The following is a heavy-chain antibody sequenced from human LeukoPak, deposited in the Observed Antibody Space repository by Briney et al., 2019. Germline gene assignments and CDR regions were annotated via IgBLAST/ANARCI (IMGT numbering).Heavy chain of an antibody. CDR3: ARESGKGGSGY. D-gene: IGHD3-16*01. J-gene: IGHJ4*02. CDR2: INPNSGGT. Sequence: ASVKVSCKASGYTFTSYGISWVRQAPGQGLEWMGWINPNSGGTNYAQKFQGRVTMTRDTSISTAYMELSRLRSDDTAVYYCARESGKGGSGYWGQGTLVTVSS. V-gene: IGHV1-2*02. CDR1: GYTFTSYG.